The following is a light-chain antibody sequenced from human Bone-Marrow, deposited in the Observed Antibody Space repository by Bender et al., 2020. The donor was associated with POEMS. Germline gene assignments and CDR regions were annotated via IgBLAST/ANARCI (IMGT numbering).Light chain of an antibody. CDR1: DSNFGGNN. Sequence: QSVLTQPPSASGTPGQSVIISCSGTDSNFGGNNVNWYQHLPGSAPRLVVYSNYQRPSGVPARFSGSSSGDTATLTISGTQDVDEADYYCQAWDSSTLVLFGGGTKLTVL. CDR3: QAWDSSTLVL. CDR2: SNY. V-gene: IGLV1-44*01. J-gene: IGLJ2*01.